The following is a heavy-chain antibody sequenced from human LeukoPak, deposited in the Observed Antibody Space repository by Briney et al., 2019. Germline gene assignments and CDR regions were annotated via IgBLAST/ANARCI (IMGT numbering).Heavy chain of an antibody. J-gene: IGHJ4*02. CDR1: GYTFTGYY. V-gene: IGHV1-2*02. Sequence: WASVKVSCKASGYTFTGYYMHWVRQAPGQGLEWMGWINPNSGGADYAQKFQGRVTMTRDTSISTAYMELSRLRSDDTAVYYCARFGGRMVNFDYWGQGTLVTVSS. D-gene: IGHD2-8*01. CDR2: INPNSGGA. CDR3: ARFGGRMVNFDY.